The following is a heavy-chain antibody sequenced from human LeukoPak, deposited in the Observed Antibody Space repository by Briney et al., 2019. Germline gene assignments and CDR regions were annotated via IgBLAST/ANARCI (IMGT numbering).Heavy chain of an antibody. J-gene: IGHJ6*03. V-gene: IGHV1-18*01. CDR3: ARGPRITMVRGGQWYYYMDV. CDR1: GYTFTSYG. Sequence: ASVKVSCKASGYTFTSYGISWVRQAPGQGLEWMGWISAYNGYTNYAQKFQGRVTMTRDTSTSTVYMELSSLRSEDTAVYYCARGPRITMVRGGQWYYYMDVWGKGTTVTIFS. D-gene: IGHD3-10*01. CDR2: ISAYNGYT.